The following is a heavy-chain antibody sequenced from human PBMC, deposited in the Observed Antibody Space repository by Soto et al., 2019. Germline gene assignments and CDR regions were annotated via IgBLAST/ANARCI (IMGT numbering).Heavy chain of an antibody. CDR2: INPNSGGA. J-gene: IGHJ6*02. V-gene: IGHV1-2*02. CDR1: GYTFTGSY. D-gene: IGHD6-13*01. CDR3: ARAGIAAAGSGEYAMDV. Sequence: ASVKVSCKASGYTFTGSYIHWVRQAPGQGLEWMGWINPNSGGAKYAQKFQGRVTMTWDTSTSTAYMEVTSLRSDDTAVYYCARAGIAAAGSGEYAMDVWGQGTTVTVSS.